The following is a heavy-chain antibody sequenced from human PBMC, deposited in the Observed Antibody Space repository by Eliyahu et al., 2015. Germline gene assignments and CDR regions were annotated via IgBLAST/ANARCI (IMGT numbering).Heavy chain of an antibody. CDR2: IRYDGRIT. CDR1: GFXFXXXG. CDR3: VKDSEYGAYGPRGFFDG. V-gene: IGHV3-30*02. J-gene: IGHJ4*02. D-gene: IGHD4/OR15-4a*01. Sequence: QVQLVESGGGVVQPGGSLRLSCAASGFXFXXXGIHWIRQAPGKGLEWVAFIRYDGRITEYADSVKGRFTISRDNSKNTLGLQMESLRGEDTAVYYCVKDSEYGAYGPRGFFDGWGQGTLVIVSS.